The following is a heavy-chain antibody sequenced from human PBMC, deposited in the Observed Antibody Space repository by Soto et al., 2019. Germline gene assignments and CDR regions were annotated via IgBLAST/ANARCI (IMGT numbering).Heavy chain of an antibody. D-gene: IGHD6-19*01. Sequence: QVQLVQSGAEVKKPGASVKVSCKASGYTFTNYYMHWVRQAPGQGLEWMGIINPSGGSTTYAQKVQGRVTMTRDTSTSTVYMELSSLRSEDTAVYYCARGFSSGWPFGYWGQGTPVTVSS. V-gene: IGHV1-46*01. J-gene: IGHJ4*02. CDR2: INPSGGST. CDR3: ARGFSSGWPFGY. CDR1: GYTFTNYY.